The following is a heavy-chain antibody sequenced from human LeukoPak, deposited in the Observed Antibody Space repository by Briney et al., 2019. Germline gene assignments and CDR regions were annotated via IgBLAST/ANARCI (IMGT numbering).Heavy chain of an antibody. V-gene: IGHV3-30*18. CDR3: AKEEHDSSGYYL. J-gene: IGHJ5*02. CDR1: GFTFSSYG. Sequence: GGSLRLSCAASGFTFSSYGMHWVRQAPGKGLEWVAVISYDGSNKYYADFVKGRFTISRDNSKNTLYLQMNSLRAEDTAVYYCAKEEHDSSGYYLWGQGTLVTVSS. CDR2: ISYDGSNK. D-gene: IGHD3-22*01.